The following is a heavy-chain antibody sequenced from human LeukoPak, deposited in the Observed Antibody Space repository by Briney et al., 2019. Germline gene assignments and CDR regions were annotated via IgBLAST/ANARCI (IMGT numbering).Heavy chain of an antibody. CDR3: AKARVPYSSSWYWFDP. Sequence: GGSLRLSCAASGFTFSSYAMGWVRQAPGKGLEWVSAISGSGGSTYYADSVKGRFTISRDNSKNTLYLQMNSLRAEDTAVYYCAKARVPYSSSWYWFDPWGQGTLVTVSS. CDR2: ISGSGGST. V-gene: IGHV3-23*01. D-gene: IGHD6-13*01. J-gene: IGHJ5*02. CDR1: GFTFSSYA.